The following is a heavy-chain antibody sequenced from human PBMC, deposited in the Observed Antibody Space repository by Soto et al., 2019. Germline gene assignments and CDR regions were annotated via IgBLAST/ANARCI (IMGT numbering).Heavy chain of an antibody. D-gene: IGHD3-9*01. V-gene: IGHV3-23*01. Sequence: GGSLRLSCAASGFTFSSYAMSWVRQAPGKGLEWVSAISGSGGSTYYADSVKGRFTISRDNSKNTLYLQMNSLRAEDTAVYYCAKAKDDILTGYYIDYWGQGTLVTVSS. J-gene: IGHJ4*02. CDR3: AKAKDDILTGYYIDY. CDR2: ISGSGGST. CDR1: GFTFSSYA.